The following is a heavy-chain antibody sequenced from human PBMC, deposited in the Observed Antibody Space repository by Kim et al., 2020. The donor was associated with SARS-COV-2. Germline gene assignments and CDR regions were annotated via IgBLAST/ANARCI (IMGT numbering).Heavy chain of an antibody. CDR3: AREDGVVGKGDAFDI. Sequence: AGKSRSTISRDNSKNTLYLQMNSLRAEDTAVYYCAREDGVVGKGDAFDIWGQGTMVTVSS. D-gene: IGHD2-2*01. J-gene: IGHJ3*02. V-gene: IGHV3-30*01.